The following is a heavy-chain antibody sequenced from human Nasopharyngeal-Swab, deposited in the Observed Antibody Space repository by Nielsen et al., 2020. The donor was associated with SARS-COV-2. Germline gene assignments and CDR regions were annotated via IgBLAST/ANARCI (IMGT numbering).Heavy chain of an antibody. CDR3: ARGNGAFDY. V-gene: IGHV4-34*01. CDR1: GGSFSGYY. CDR2: INHSGST. Sequence: AGTLSLTCAVCGGSFSGYYWSWIRQPTGKGLEWIGEINHSGSTNYNPSLKSRVTISVDTSKNQFSLKLSSVTAADTAVYYCARGNGAFDYWGQGTLVTVSS. J-gene: IGHJ4*02. D-gene: IGHD4-17*01.